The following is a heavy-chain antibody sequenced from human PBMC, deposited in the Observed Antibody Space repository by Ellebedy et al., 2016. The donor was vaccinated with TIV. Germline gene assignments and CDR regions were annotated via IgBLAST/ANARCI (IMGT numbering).Heavy chain of an antibody. CDR1: GFTFSSYA. D-gene: IGHD3-10*01. V-gene: IGHV3-30*04. CDR3: ARDRGVSENWFDP. CDR2: ISNDVRNK. J-gene: IGHJ5*02. Sequence: GESLKISCAASGFTFSSYAMHWVRQAPGKGLEWVALISNDVRNKYYVDSVKGRFTISRDNFQNTLYLQMDSLRAEDTAVYYCARDRGVSENWFDPWGQGTPVTVSS.